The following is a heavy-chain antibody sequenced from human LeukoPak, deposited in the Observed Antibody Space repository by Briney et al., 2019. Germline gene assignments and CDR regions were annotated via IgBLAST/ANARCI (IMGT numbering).Heavy chain of an antibody. CDR3: ARLWGDGYFDY. D-gene: IGHD2-21*01. CDR1: GFTFSSYS. CDR2: ISSSSSYT. J-gene: IGHJ4*02. Sequence: GGSLRLSCAASGFTFSSYSMNWVRQAPGKGLEWVSSISSSSSYTYYADSVKGRFTISRDNAKNSLYLQMNSLRAEDTAVYYCARLWGDGYFDYWGQGTLVTVSS. V-gene: IGHV3-21*01.